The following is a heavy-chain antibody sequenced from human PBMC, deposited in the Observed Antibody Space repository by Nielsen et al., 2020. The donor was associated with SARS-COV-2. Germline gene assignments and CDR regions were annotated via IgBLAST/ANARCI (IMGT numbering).Heavy chain of an antibody. D-gene: IGHD3-10*01. J-gene: IGHJ6*02. CDR1: GYTFTSYG. V-gene: IGHV1-46*01. CDR3: AADLRVTMVRGLPNMDV. CDR2: INPSGGST. Sequence: ASVKVSCKASGYTFTSYGISWVRQAPGQGLEWMGIINPSGGSTSYAQKFQGRVTMTRDTSTSTVYMELSSLRSEDTAVYYCAADLRVTMVRGLPNMDVWGQGTTVTVSS.